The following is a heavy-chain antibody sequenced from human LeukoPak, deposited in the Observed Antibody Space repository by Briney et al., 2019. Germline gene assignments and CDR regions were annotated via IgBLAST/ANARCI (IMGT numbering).Heavy chain of an antibody. V-gene: IGHV3-74*01. CDR3: ARRDSTSDPWFDT. J-gene: IGHJ5*02. CDR2: INSDGSST. D-gene: IGHD3/OR15-3a*01. CDR1: GFTFSSYW. Sequence: GGSLRLSCAASGFTFSSYWMHWVREAPGKGLVWVSRINSDGSSTNYADSVKGRFTISRDNAKNTLYLQMHSLRAEDMAVYYCARRDSTSDPWFDTWGQGTLVTVSS.